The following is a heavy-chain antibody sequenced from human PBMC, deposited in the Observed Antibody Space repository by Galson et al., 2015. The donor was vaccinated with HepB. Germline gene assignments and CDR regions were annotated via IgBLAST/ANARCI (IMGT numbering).Heavy chain of an antibody. CDR2: ISSSSSYI. V-gene: IGHV3-21*01. CDR1: GFTFSSYS. Sequence: SLRLSCAASGFTFSSYSMNWVRQAPGKGLEWVSSISSSSSYIYYADSVKGRFTISRDNAKNSLYLQMNSLRAEDTAVYYCARLALDIVVVVAAEFDYWGQGTLVTVSS. CDR3: ARLALDIVVVVAAEFDY. J-gene: IGHJ4*02. D-gene: IGHD2-15*01.